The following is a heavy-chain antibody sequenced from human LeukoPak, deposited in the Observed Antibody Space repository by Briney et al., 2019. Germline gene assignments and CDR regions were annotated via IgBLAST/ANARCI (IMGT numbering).Heavy chain of an antibody. V-gene: IGHV3-7*01. J-gene: IGHJ3*02. Sequence: GGSLRLSCAASGFTFSSYWMSWVRQAPGKGLEWVANIKHDGSDKYYVDSVKGRFTISRDNAENSLYLQMNSLRAEDMAVYYCARDTGRAFDIWGQGTMVTVSS. D-gene: IGHD4-17*01. CDR3: ARDTGRAFDI. CDR1: GFTFSSYW. CDR2: IKHDGSDK.